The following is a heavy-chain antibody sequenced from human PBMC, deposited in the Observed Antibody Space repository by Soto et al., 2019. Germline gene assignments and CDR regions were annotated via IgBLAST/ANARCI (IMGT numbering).Heavy chain of an antibody. CDR3: ASRLP. Sequence: GGSLRLSCAASGFTFSASAMHWVRQASGKGLEWVGRIRSKANSYATEYAASVQGRFTISRDDSKNTAYLHMNNLKTEDTAVYYCASRLPWGQGTLVTVSS. V-gene: IGHV3-73*01. CDR2: IRSKANSYAT. CDR1: GFTFSASA. D-gene: IGHD6-25*01. J-gene: IGHJ5*02.